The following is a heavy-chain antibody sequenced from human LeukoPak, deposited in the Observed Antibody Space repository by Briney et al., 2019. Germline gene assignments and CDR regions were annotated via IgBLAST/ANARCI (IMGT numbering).Heavy chain of an antibody. CDR3: ATDPYSSSSGVGYP. J-gene: IGHJ5*02. D-gene: IGHD6-6*01. CDR2: FDTEDGET. V-gene: IGHV1-24*01. CDR1: GYALTELS. Sequence: GASVKVSCKVSGYALTELSMHWVRQAPGKGLEWMGGFDTEDGETIYAQKFQGRVTMTEDTSTDTAYMELSSLRSEDTAVYYCATDPYSSSSGVGYPWGQGTLVTVSS.